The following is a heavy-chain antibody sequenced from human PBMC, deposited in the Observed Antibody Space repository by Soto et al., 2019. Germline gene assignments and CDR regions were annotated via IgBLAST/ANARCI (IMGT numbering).Heavy chain of an antibody. Sequence: GASVKVSCKASGYTFTSYDINWVRQATGQGLEWMGWMNPHSGNTGYAQKFQGRVTMTRDTSISTAYMELSSLRSEDTAVYYCARGRNLGLNLFGVVRRGMDVWGQGTTVTVSS. CDR3: ARGRNLGLNLFGVVRRGMDV. V-gene: IGHV1-8*01. D-gene: IGHD3-3*01. CDR1: GYTFTSYD. CDR2: MNPHSGNT. J-gene: IGHJ6*02.